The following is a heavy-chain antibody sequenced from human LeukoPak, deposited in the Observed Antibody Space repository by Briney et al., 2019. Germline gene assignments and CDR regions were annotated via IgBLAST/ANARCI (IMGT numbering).Heavy chain of an antibody. Sequence: PGRSLRLSCAASGFILSPYGMHWVRQAPGKGLEWVAVISYDGRNKYYADSVKGRFTISRDNSKNTLYLQMNTLRAEDTAVYYCARGFGELPDYWGQGTLVTVPS. CDR1: GFILSPYG. CDR3: ARGFGELPDY. CDR2: ISYDGRNK. V-gene: IGHV3-30*03. D-gene: IGHD3-10*01. J-gene: IGHJ4*02.